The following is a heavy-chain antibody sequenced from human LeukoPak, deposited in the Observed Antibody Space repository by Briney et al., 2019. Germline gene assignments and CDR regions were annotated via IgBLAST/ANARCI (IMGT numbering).Heavy chain of an antibody. V-gene: IGHV3-53*01. CDR1: GFTVSSNY. D-gene: IGHD6-13*01. J-gene: IGHJ4*02. CDR2: IYSGGNT. CDR3: ATDSSSGEFEY. Sequence: GGSLRLSCAASGFTVSSNYMSWVRQAPGKGLEWVSVIYSGGNTNYADSVKGRFTISRDNSKSTLYLQMNNLRLEDTAVYYCATDSSSGEFEYWGQGSLVTVSS.